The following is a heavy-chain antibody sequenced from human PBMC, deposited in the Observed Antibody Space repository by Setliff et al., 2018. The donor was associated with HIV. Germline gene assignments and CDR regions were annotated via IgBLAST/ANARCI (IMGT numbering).Heavy chain of an antibody. V-gene: IGHV4-39*01. CDR3: ARHHRDPNFDP. Sequence: PSETLSLTCAVSNGSISSGVSYWSWIRQLPGKGLEWIGHISYTGTTYYNPSLKSRVTISVDTSKNQFSLKLSSVTAADTSVYYCARHHRDPNFDPWGQGTLVTVSS. J-gene: IGHJ5*02. CDR2: ISYTGTT. D-gene: IGHD2-8*01. CDR1: NGSISSGVSY.